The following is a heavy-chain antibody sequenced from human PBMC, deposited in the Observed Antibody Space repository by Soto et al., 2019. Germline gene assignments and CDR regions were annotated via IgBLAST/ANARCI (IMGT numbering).Heavy chain of an antibody. CDR3: ASSGRSGSSGYYNYFDY. CDR2: IYHSGST. V-gene: IGHV4-30-2*01. D-gene: IGHD3-22*01. Sequence: SETLSLTCTVSGGSISSGNYYWSWIRQHPGKGLEWIGYIYHSGSTYYNPSLKSRVTISVDRSKNQFSLKLSSVTAADTAVYYCASSGRSGSSGYYNYFDYWGQGTLVTVSS. J-gene: IGHJ4*02. CDR1: GGSISSGNYY.